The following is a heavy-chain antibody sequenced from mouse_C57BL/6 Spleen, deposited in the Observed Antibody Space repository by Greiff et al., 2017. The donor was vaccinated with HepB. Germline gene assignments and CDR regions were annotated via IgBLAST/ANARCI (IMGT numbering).Heavy chain of an antibody. J-gene: IGHJ2*01. D-gene: IGHD1-1*01. V-gene: IGHV1-82*01. CDR2: IYPGDGDT. CDR3: ARLGYYGSSP. CDR1: GYAFSSSW. Sequence: VQLQQSGPELVKPGASVKISCKASGYAFSSSWMNWVKQRPGKGLEWIGRIYPGDGDTNYNGKFKGKATLTADKSSSTAYMQLSSLTSEDSAVYFCARLGYYGSSPWGQGTTLTVSS.